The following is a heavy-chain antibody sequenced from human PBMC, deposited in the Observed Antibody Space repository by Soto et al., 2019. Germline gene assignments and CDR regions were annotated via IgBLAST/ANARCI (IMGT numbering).Heavy chain of an antibody. CDR3: ATDSVRPNAHIPLWTDSHYGLDV. CDR2: IIPMFGKT. J-gene: IGHJ6*02. CDR1: GGTFINYA. V-gene: IGHV1-69*01. Sequence: QVQLVQSGAEVKKPGSSVKVSCQASGGTFINYAVSWVRQAPGQGLEWMGGIIPMFGKTNYAQNFQGRVTITAYQSTTTVYMELTGLTSEDTAIFYCATDSVRPNAHIPLWTDSHYGLDVWGQGTTVTVSS. D-gene: IGHD3-9*01.